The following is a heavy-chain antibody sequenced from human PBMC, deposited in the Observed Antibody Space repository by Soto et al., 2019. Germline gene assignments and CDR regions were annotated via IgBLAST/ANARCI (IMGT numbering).Heavy chain of an antibody. D-gene: IGHD3-10*01. V-gene: IGHV3-30*02. Sequence: GGSLRLSCAASGFTFSSYGMHWVRQAPGKGLEWVAVIWYDGSNKYYADSVKGRFTISRDNSKNTLYLQMNSLRAEDTAVYYCAKGSGSGYYGSGSYYDYYGMDVWGQGTTVTVSS. CDR1: GFTFSSYG. J-gene: IGHJ6*02. CDR3: AKGSGSGYYGSGSYYDYYGMDV. CDR2: IWYDGSNK.